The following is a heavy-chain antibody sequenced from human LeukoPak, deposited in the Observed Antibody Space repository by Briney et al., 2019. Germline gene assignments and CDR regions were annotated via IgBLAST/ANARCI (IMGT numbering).Heavy chain of an antibody. D-gene: IGHD3-10*01. V-gene: IGHV3-30*18. CDR1: GFTFSSYG. CDR2: ISYDGSNE. Sequence: GRSLRLSCAASGFTFSSYGMHWVRQAPGKGLEWVSVISYDGSNEYYADSEKGRFTISRDNSRNTLYLQMNSLRVEDTAVYFCAKDPVYGSGSYYLADYWGQGTLVTVSS. J-gene: IGHJ4*02. CDR3: AKDPVYGSGSYYLADY.